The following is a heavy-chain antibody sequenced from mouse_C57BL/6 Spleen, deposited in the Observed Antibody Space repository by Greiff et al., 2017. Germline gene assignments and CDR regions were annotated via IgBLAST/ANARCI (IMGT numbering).Heavy chain of an antibody. Sequence: QVQLQQSGAELVRPGASVTLSCKASGYTFTDYEMHWVKQTPVHGLEWIGAIDPATGGTAYNQQFKGKAILTADKSSSTAYMALRRLTSEDSAFYYCTNVVSAAWFAYWGQGTLVTVSA. CDR3: TNVVSAAWFAY. CDR2: IDPATGGT. CDR1: GYTFTDYE. V-gene: IGHV1-15*01. D-gene: IGHD6-2*01. J-gene: IGHJ3*01.